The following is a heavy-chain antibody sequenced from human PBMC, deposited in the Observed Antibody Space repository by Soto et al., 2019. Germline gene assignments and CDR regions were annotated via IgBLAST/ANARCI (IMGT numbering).Heavy chain of an antibody. J-gene: IGHJ4*02. CDR3: ARQPPSGLRQTGY. CDR2: ISSSSSYI. Sequence: EVQLVESGGGLVKPGGSLRLSCAASGFTFSSYSMNWVRQAPGKGLEWVSSISSSSSYIYYADSVKGRFTISRDNAKNSLYLQMNSLRAEDTAVYYCARQPPSGLRQTGYWGQGTLVTVSS. D-gene: IGHD5-12*01. V-gene: IGHV3-21*01. CDR1: GFTFSSYS.